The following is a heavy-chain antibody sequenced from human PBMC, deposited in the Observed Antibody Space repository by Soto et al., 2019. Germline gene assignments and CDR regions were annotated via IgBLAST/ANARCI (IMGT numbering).Heavy chain of an antibody. Sequence: SETLSLTCTVSGDSISSSGYYWAWIRQPPGKGLEWIGYIYYSGSTNYNPSLKSRVAFSVDTSKNQFSLKLSSVTAADTAVYYCAREFYAAAGTGNWFDPWGQGTLDTVSS. V-gene: IGHV4-61*08. D-gene: IGHD6-13*01. CDR2: IYYSGST. CDR1: GDSISSSGYY. CDR3: AREFYAAAGTGNWFDP. J-gene: IGHJ5*02.